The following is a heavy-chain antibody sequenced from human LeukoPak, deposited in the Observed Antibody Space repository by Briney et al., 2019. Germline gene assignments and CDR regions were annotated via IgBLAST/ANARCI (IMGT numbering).Heavy chain of an antibody. D-gene: IGHD2-2*01. CDR1: GGSISSGDYY. Sequence: SQTLSLTCTVSGGSISSGDYYWSWIRQPPGKGLEWIGYIYYSGSTYYNPSLKSRVTISVDTSKNQFSLKLSSVTAADTAVYYCTRVPAALNWFDPWGQGTLVTVSS. CDR3: TRVPAALNWFDP. CDR2: IYYSGST. V-gene: IGHV4-30-4*08. J-gene: IGHJ5*02.